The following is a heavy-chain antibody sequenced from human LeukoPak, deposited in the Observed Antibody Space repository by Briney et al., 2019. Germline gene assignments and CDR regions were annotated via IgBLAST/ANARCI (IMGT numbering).Heavy chain of an antibody. J-gene: IGHJ3*02. Sequence: GGSLRLSCADSGFTFTSYLVHGVRQGPGKGLVWVSRISTDGSSTDYADSVKGRFTISRENAKNTLYLQMNSLRAEDTAVYYCARTRSPYSGGWFDAFDIWGPGTMVTVSS. D-gene: IGHD6-19*01. V-gene: IGHV3-74*01. CDR2: ISTDGSST. CDR3: ARTRSPYSGGWFDAFDI. CDR1: GFTFTSYL.